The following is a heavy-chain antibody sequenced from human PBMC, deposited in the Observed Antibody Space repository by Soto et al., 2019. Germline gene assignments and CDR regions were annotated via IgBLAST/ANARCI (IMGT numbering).Heavy chain of an antibody. CDR2: VYHSGTT. CDR3: ARDGYCSTASCYMVGGVYPGNYGMDX. J-gene: IGHJ6*02. V-gene: IGHV4-39*02. CDR1: GGSINTSSYY. Sequence: SEALSLTCTVSGGSINTSSYYWGWVRQAPGKGLELIGIVYHSGTTYYSTSLNGRLSISIDTSNNKFSLRLSSVTAADTAMYYCARDGYCSTASCYMVGGVYPGNYGMDXWGQGTTVTVS. D-gene: IGHD2-2*02.